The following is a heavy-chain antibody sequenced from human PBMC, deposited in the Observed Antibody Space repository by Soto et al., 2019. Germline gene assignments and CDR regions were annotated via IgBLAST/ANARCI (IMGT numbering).Heavy chain of an antibody. D-gene: IGHD6-13*01. Sequence: GGSLRLSCAASGFTLSRYAMSWVRQAPGKGLEWVSGISGSGGSTYYADSAKGRITISRDESTNTLYLQMSGLRAEGSAVFLFVEARLCCSSWKSTFAYWGQGTLVAVSS. V-gene: IGHV3-23*01. CDR2: ISGSGGST. CDR1: GFTLSRYA. J-gene: IGHJ4*02. CDR3: VEARLCCSSWKSTFAY.